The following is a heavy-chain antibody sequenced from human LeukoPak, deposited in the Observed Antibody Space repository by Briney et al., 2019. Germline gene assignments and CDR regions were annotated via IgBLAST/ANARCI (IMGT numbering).Heavy chain of an antibody. D-gene: IGHD5-12*01. J-gene: IGHJ4*02. CDR2: INSDGSST. CDR1: GCTFSSYW. Sequence: PGGSLTLSCAASGCTFSSYWMHWVRQAPGKGLVWVSRINSDGSSTSYADSVKGRFTISRDNAKNTLYLQMNSLRAEDTAVYYCARGGYSGYTFDYWGQGTLVTVSS. CDR3: ARGGYSGYTFDY. V-gene: IGHV3-74*01.